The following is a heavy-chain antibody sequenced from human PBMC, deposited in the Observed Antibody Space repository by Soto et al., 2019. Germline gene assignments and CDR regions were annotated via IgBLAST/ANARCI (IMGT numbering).Heavy chain of an antibody. D-gene: IGHD3-10*01. V-gene: IGHV1-18*01. CDR1: GYTFTNYG. J-gene: IGHJ5*02. Sequence: ASVKVSCKASGYTFTNYGISWVRQAPGQGLEWMGWINVYNGNTKYAQKVQGRVTMTTDTSTSTAYMELRSLRSDDTAVFYCARGVGSGSYYNQYNWFDPWGQGTLVTVSS. CDR2: INVYNGNT. CDR3: ARGVGSGSYYNQYNWFDP.